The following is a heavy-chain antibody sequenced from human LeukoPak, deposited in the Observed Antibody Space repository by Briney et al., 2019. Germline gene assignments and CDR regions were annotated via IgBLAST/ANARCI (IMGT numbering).Heavy chain of an antibody. V-gene: IGHV4-61*01. D-gene: IGHD3-10*01. Sequence: PSETLSLTCTVSGGSISSSNYYWSWIRQPPGKGLEWIGYIYYSGSTNYNPSLKSRVTISVDTSKNQFSLKLSSVTAADTAVYYCARDGTRDKYGSGSYYYYYYMDVWGKGTTVTVSS. CDR2: IYYSGST. CDR3: ARDGTRDKYGSGSYYYYYYMDV. CDR1: GGSISSSNYY. J-gene: IGHJ6*03.